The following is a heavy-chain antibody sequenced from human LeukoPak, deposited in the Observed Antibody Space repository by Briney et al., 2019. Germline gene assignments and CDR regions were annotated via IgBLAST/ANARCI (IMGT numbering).Heavy chain of an antibody. D-gene: IGHD3-22*01. CDR3: ARHLAPGSGYLTLDY. CDR2: VSYSGTA. CDR1: DGFISSHY. V-gene: IGHV4-59*08. Sequence: SETLSLTCAVSDGFISSHYWSWIRQPPGKGLEWIGHVSYSGTADYNPSLKSRVTISVDTSKNHFSLKLSSVTATDTAMYYCARHLAPGSGYLTLDYWGQGTLVTVSS. J-gene: IGHJ4*02.